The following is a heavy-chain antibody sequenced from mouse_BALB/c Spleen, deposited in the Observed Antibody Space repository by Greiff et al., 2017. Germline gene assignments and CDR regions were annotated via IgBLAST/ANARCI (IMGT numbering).Heavy chain of an antibody. CDR3: TRGYYRYDDAMDY. CDR1: GFTFSNYW. CDR2: IRLKSNNYAT. J-gene: IGHJ4*01. D-gene: IGHD2-14*01. Sequence: EVQRVESGGGLVQPGGSMKLSCVASGFTFSNYWMNWVRQSPEKGLEWVAEIRLKSNNYATHYAESVKGRFTISRDDSKSSVYLQMNNLRAEDTGIYYCTRGYYRYDDAMDYWGQGTSVTVSS. V-gene: IGHV6-6*02.